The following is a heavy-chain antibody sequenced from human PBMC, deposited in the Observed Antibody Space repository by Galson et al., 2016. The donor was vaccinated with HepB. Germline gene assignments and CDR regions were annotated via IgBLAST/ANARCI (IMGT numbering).Heavy chain of an antibody. Sequence: TLSLTCTVSGGSINSGNTYFWTWIRQPAGKGLEWIGRIYSSGSTNYNPSLKSRVTMSVDTSKNLLSLKMTSVTAADTAVYYCARDGSSSANRFYFGIDAWGKGITVAVSS. J-gene: IGHJ6*04. V-gene: IGHV4-61*02. D-gene: IGHD6-6*01. CDR2: IYSSGST. CDR1: GGSINSGNTYF. CDR3: ARDGSSSANRFYFGIDA.